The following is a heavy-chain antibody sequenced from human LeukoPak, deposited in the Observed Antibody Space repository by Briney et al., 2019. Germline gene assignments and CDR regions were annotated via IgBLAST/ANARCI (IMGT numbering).Heavy chain of an antibody. CDR2: IKEDGSEK. Sequence: GGSLRLSCAASGFIFSNYAMSWVRQAPGKGLEWVANIKEDGSEKYYVDSVKGRFTISRDNAKNSVYLQMNSLRAEDTAVYYCARARGFDYWGQGTLVTVSS. CDR1: GFIFSNYA. CDR3: ARARGFDY. J-gene: IGHJ4*02. V-gene: IGHV3-7*01.